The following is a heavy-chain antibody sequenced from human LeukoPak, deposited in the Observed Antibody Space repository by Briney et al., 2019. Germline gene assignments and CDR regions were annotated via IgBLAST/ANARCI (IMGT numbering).Heavy chain of an antibody. Sequence: GGSLRLSCAASGFTVSTNYMSWVRQAPGKGLEWVSVIYSGGSTYYADSVKGRFTISRDKSNNTLYLQMNSLRAEDTAVYYCARDLNRALGGDYWGQGTLVTVSS. V-gene: IGHV3-53*01. CDR3: ARDLNRALGGDY. CDR2: IYSGGST. J-gene: IGHJ4*02. CDR1: GFTVSTNY. D-gene: IGHD1-14*01.